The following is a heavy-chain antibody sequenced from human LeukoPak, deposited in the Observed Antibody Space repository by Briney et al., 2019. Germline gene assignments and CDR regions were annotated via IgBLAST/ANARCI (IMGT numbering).Heavy chain of an antibody. V-gene: IGHV4-59*01. CDR2: VYYSGST. D-gene: IGHD4-17*01. Sequence: SETLSLTCTVSGGSISSYYWNWIRQPPGKGLEWIGYVYYSGSTNYNPSLKSRVTISVDTSKTQFSLNLISVTAADTAVYYCARDSHYGDYSDYWGQGTLVTVS. CDR3: ARDSHYGDYSDY. J-gene: IGHJ4*02. CDR1: GGSISSYY.